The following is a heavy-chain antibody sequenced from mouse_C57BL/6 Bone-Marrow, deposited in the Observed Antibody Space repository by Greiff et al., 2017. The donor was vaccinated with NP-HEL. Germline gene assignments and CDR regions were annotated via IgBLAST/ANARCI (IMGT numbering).Heavy chain of an antibody. CDR1: GYSITSGYY. J-gene: IGHJ3*01. Sequence: EVQLQQSGPGLVKPSQSLSLTCSVTGYSITSGYYWNWIRQFPGNKLEWMGYISYDGSNNYNPSLKNRISITRDTSTNQFFLKLNSVTTEDTATYYCARDDYDGGFAYWGQGTLVTVSA. CDR3: ARDDYDGGFAY. D-gene: IGHD2-4*01. V-gene: IGHV3-6*01. CDR2: ISYDGSN.